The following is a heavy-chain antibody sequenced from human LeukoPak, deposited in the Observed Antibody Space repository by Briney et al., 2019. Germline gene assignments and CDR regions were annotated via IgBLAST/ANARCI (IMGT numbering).Heavy chain of an antibody. CDR2: MNPNSGNT. CDR3: ARGAPDCSSTSCPYYYMDV. D-gene: IGHD2-2*01. V-gene: IGHV1-8*02. J-gene: IGHJ6*03. CDR1: GYTFTSYD. Sequence: ASVKVSCKASGYTFTSYDINWVRQATGQGLEWMGWMNPNSGNTGYAQKLQGRVTMTRNTSISTAYMELSSLRSEDTAVYYCARGAPDCSSTSCPYYYMDVWGKGTTVTVSS.